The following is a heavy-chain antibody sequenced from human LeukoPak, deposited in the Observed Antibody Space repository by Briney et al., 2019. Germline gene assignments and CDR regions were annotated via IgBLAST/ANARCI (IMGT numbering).Heavy chain of an antibody. V-gene: IGHV4-34*01. CDR3: ARGPVEMATIAVY. D-gene: IGHD5-24*01. J-gene: IGHJ4*02. Sequence: SETLSLTCAVYGGSFSGYYWSWIRQPPGKGLEWIGEINHSGSTNYNPSLKSRVTISVDTSKNQFSLKLSSVTAADTAVYYCARGPVEMATIAVYWGQGTLVTVSS. CDR1: GGSFSGYY. CDR2: INHSGST.